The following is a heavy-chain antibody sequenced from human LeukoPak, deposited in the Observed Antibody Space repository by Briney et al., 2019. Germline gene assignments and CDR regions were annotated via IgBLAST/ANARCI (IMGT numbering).Heavy chain of an antibody. Sequence: ASVKVSCKASGYTFTRHYMHWVRQAPGQGLEWMGMINPSGGSTRNTQKFQGRVTMTRDTSTTTVYMELSSLRSEDTAVYYCARDVGFTSSSFAFDIGAKGQWSPSLQ. CDR2: INPSGGST. J-gene: IGHJ3*02. CDR3: ARDVGFTSSSFAFD. CDR1: GYTFTRHY. D-gene: IGHD6-6*01. V-gene: IGHV1-46*01.